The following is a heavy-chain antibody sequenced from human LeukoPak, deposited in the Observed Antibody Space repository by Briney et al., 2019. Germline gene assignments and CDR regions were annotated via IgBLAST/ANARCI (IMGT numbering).Heavy chain of an antibody. V-gene: IGHV3-48*04. CDR2: ISSTGGTI. D-gene: IGHD3-22*01. CDR1: GFTFSSNS. J-gene: IGHJ4*02. CDR3: ARDHYYDSSGYSYYFDY. Sequence: GGSLRLSCAASGFTFSSNSMNWVRQAPGRGLEWVSYISSTGGTIYYADSMKGRFTISRDNAKNSLYLQMNSLRAEDTAVYYCARDHYYDSSGYSYYFDYWGQGTLVTVSS.